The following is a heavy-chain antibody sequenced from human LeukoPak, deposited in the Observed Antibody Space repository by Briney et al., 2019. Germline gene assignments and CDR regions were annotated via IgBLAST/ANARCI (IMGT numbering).Heavy chain of an antibody. D-gene: IGHD3-3*01. Sequence: GAPVKVSCKASGYTFTSYAMNWVRQAPGQGLEWMGWINTNTGNPTYAQGFTGRFVFSLDTSVSTAYLQISSLKAEDTAVYYCARVAPLRFLEWAPPWYYYYMDVWGKGTAVTVSS. V-gene: IGHV7-4-1*02. CDR2: INTNTGNP. CDR3: ARVAPLRFLEWAPPWYYYYMDV. CDR1: GYTFTSYA. J-gene: IGHJ6*03.